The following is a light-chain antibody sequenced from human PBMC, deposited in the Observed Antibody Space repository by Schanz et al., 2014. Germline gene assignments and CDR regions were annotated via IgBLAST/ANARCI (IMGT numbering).Light chain of an antibody. CDR1: SSDVGGYNY. V-gene: IGLV2-8*01. CDR2: DVS. CDR3: SSYAGSNNYV. Sequence: SALTQPASVSGSPGQSITISCTGTSSDVGGYNYVSWYQQYPGKAPKLMIYDVSKRPSGVPDRFSGSKSGNTASLTVSGLQAEDEADYYCSSYAGSNNYVFGGGTKLTVL. J-gene: IGLJ3*02.